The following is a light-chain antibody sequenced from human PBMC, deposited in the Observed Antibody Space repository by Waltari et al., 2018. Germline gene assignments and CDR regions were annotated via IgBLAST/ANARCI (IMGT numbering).Light chain of an antibody. CDR3: QHYDSYSAT. V-gene: IGKV1-5*03. J-gene: IGKJ4*02. CDR1: QSITRW. Sequence: DIQMTQSPSTLSASVRDRVTITCRDRQSITRWLAWYQQKAGKAPKPLIYKASILESGVPSTVSGRGPATQFTLTMTSLLPDDCATDYCQHYDSYSATFGRGTKVEIK. CDR2: KAS.